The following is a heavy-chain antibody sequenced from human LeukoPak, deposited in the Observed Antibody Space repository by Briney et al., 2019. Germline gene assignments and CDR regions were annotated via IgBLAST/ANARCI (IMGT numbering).Heavy chain of an antibody. CDR3: ARGRWGWDTSSDWDY. V-gene: IGHV4-34*01. Sequence: SETLSLTCAVYGESFSGYYWSWIRQPPGKGLEWIGEINLTGSTNYKSSLKSRVTISTDTSKNQFSLNLRSATAADTAVYYCARGRWGWDTSSDWDYWGQGILVTVSS. J-gene: IGHJ4*02. CDR1: GESFSGYY. CDR2: INLTGST. D-gene: IGHD3/OR15-3a*01.